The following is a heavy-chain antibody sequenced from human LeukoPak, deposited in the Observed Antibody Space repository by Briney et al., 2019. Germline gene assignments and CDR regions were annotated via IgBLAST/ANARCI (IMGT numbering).Heavy chain of an antibody. J-gene: IGHJ6*02. D-gene: IGHD3-9*01. CDR3: ARDWGWNEILTDYWIQAFGGMDV. CDR1: GYTFTNYG. CDR2: VSTYNGNT. Sequence: AASVKVSCKASGYTFTNYGISWVRQAPGQGLEWLGCVSTYNGNTKYLQKLQGRATMTTDTSTGTAYMELRSLRSDDTAVYYCARDWGWNEILTDYWIQAFGGMDVWGQGTTVTVSS. V-gene: IGHV1-18*01.